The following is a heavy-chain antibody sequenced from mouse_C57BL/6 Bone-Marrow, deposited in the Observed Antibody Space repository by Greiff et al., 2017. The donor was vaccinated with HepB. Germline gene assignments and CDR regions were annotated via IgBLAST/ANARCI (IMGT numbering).Heavy chain of an antibody. Sequence: QVHVKQSGAELARPGASVKMSCKASGYTFTSYTMHWVKQRPGQGLEWIGYINPSSGYTKYNQKFKDKATLTADKSSSTAYMQLSSLTSEDSAVYYCARWLLRRLRPRRAMDYWGQGTSVTVSS. J-gene: IGHJ4*01. CDR2: INPSSGYT. CDR3: ARWLLRRLRPRRAMDY. CDR1: GYTFTSYT. V-gene: IGHV1-4*01. D-gene: IGHD2-2*01.